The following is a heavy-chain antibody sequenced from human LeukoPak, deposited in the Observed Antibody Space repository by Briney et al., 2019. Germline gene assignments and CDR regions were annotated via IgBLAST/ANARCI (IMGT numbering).Heavy chain of an antibody. CDR3: ARDSALTMIVVVITVGAFDI. CDR1: GYTFTGYY. Sequence: ASVKVSCKASGYTFTGYYMHWVRPAPGQGLEWMGWINPNSGGTNYAQKFQGRVTMTRDTSISTAYMELSRLRSDDTAVYYCARDSALTMIVVVITVGAFDIWGQGTMVTVSS. D-gene: IGHD3-22*01. V-gene: IGHV1-2*02. J-gene: IGHJ3*02. CDR2: INPNSGGT.